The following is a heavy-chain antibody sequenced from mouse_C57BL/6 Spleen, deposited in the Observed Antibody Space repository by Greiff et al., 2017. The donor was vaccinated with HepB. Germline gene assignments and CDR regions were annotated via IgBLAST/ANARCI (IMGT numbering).Heavy chain of an antibody. D-gene: IGHD1-1*01. CDR2: ISSGSSTI. CDR3: ARDSYYYGSSLDY. J-gene: IGHJ2*01. V-gene: IGHV5-17*01. Sequence: EVMLVESGGGLVKPGGSLKLSCAASGFTFSDYGMHWVRQAPEKGLEWVAYISSGSSTIDYADTVKGRFTISRDNANNTLFLQMTSLRSEDTAMYYCARDSYYYGSSLDYWGQGTTLTVSS. CDR1: GFTFSDYG.